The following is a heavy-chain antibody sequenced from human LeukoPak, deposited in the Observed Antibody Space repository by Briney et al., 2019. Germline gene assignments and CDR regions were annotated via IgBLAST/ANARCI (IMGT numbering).Heavy chain of an antibody. D-gene: IGHD3-10*01. CDR1: GFTFDDYA. CDR3: AKDWELGGSGSYYN. J-gene: IGHJ3*02. Sequence: GGSLRLSCAASGFTFDDYAMHWVRQAPGKGLEWVSLISGDGGSTYYADSVKGRFTISRDNSKNSLYLQMNSLRTADTALYYCAKDWELGGSGSYYNWGQGTMVTVSS. CDR2: ISGDGGST. V-gene: IGHV3-43*02.